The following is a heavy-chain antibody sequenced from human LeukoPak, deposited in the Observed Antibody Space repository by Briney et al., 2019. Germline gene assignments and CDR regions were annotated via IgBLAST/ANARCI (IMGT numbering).Heavy chain of an antibody. CDR2: ISYDGSNK. Sequence: PGGSLRLSCAASGFTFSSYAMHWVRQAPGKGLEWVAVISYDGSNKYYADSVKGRFTISRDNSKNTLYLQMNSLRAEDTAVYYCARDSHYDFWSGYLYYYYYYGMDVWGQGTTVTVSS. D-gene: IGHD3-3*01. CDR3: ARDSHYDFWSGYLYYYYYYGMDV. J-gene: IGHJ6*02. CDR1: GFTFSSYA. V-gene: IGHV3-30-3*01.